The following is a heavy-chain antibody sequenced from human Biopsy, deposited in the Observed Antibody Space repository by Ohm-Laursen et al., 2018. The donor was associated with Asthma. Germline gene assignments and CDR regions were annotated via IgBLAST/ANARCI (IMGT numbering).Heavy chain of an antibody. D-gene: IGHD6-19*01. J-gene: IGHJ4*02. V-gene: IGHV3-NL1*01. CDR3: ARGDSSGWSHYYFDY. CDR1: GFTFSSFG. CDR2: IYSGGTS. Sequence: SLRLSCAASGFTFSSFGMHWVRQAPGKGLEWVSVIYSGGTSHTADSVRGRFTISRDFSKNTLHLQMHSLRVEDTAVYYCARGDSSGWSHYYFDYWGQGTLVTVSS.